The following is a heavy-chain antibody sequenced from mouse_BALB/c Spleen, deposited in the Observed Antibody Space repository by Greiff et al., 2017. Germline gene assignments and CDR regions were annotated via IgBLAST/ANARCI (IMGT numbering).Heavy chain of an antibody. CDR2: ISTYYGDA. CDR1: GYTFTDYA. Sequence: QVQLKQSGAELVRPGVSVKISCKGSGYTFTDYAMHWVKQSHAKSLEWIGVISTYYGDASYNQKFKGKATMTVDKSSSTAYMELARLTSEDSAIYYCARGNLPYAMDYWGQGTSVTVSS. J-gene: IGHJ4*01. CDR3: ARGNLPYAMDY. V-gene: IGHV1S137*01.